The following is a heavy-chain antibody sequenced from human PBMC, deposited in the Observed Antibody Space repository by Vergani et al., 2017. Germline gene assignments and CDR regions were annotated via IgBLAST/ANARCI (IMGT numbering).Heavy chain of an antibody. CDR3: ARYGGYNWNREPHYYYYYYMDV. V-gene: IGHV3-64*01. D-gene: IGHD1-20*01. CDR1: GFTFSSYA. J-gene: IGHJ6*03. CDR2: ISSNGGST. Sequence: EVQLVESGGGLVQPGGSLRLSCAASGFTFSSYAMHWVRQAPGKGLEYVSAISSNGGSTYYANSVKGRFTISRDNSKNTLYLQMGSLRAEDMAVYYCARYGGYNWNREPHYYYYYYMDVWGKGTTVTVSS.